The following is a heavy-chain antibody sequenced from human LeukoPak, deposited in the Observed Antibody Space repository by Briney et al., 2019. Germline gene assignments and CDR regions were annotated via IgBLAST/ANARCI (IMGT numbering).Heavy chain of an antibody. CDR3: ARGLYGGSFDY. Sequence: PGGSLRLSCAASGFSFSSYAMSWVRQAPGKGLEWVSTISGSGGSTYYADSVKGRFTISRDNSKNTLYLQMNSLRAEDTAVYYCARGLYGGSFDYWGQGTLVTVSS. V-gene: IGHV3-23*01. CDR2: ISGSGGST. CDR1: GFSFSSYA. D-gene: IGHD3-16*01. J-gene: IGHJ4*02.